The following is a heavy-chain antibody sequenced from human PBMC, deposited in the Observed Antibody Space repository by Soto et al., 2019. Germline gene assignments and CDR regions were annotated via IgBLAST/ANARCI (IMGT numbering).Heavy chain of an antibody. Sequence: ASVTVSCKASGGPFSSSAISRARQAPGQGLEWMGGIIPIFGTANYPQNFQGRVPITADESTRTAYMELSSLRSEDTAVYYCARPIALPSVASRFDYWRQGTPVT. V-gene: IGHV1-69*13. D-gene: IGHD6-6*01. CDR2: IIPIFGTA. CDR1: GGPFSSSA. J-gene: IGHJ4*02. CDR3: ARPIALPSVASRFDY.